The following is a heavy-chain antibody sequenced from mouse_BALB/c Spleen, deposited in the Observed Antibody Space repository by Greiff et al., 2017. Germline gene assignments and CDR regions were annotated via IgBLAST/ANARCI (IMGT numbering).Heavy chain of an antibody. CDR2: ISYSGST. J-gene: IGHJ2*01. CDR1: GYSITSDYA. CDR3: ALYYGSSFDY. D-gene: IGHD1-1*01. Sequence: EVKLVESGPGLVKPSQSLSLTCTVTGYSITSDYAWNWIRQFPGNKLEWMGYISYSGSTSYNPSLKSRISITRDTSKNQFFLQLNSVTTEDTATYYCALYYGSSFDYWGQGTTLTVSS. V-gene: IGHV3-2*02.